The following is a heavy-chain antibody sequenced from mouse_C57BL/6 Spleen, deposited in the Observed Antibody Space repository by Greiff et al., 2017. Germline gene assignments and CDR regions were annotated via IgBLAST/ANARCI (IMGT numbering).Heavy chain of an antibody. CDR3: SNYYGSSYGRYFDV. V-gene: IGHV1-78*01. CDR2: IYPRDGST. CDR1: GYTFTDHT. J-gene: IGHJ1*03. Sequence: QVQLQQSDAELVKPGASVKISCKVSGYTFTDHTIHWMKQRPEQGLEWIGYIYPRDGSTKYNEKFKGKATLTADTSSSTAYMQLNSLTSEDSAVYFCSNYYGSSYGRYFDVWGTGTTVTVSS. D-gene: IGHD1-1*01.